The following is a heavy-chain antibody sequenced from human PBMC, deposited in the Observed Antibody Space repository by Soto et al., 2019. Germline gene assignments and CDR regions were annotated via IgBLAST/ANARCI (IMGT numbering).Heavy chain of an antibody. CDR3: EREFRIVYARKSFDY. CDR1: GITFSSYA. V-gene: IGHV3-30-3*01. CDR2: ISYDGSNK. D-gene: IGHD2-8*01. Sequence: GSLRVSCAASGITFSSYAMHWVRQAPGKGLEWVAVISYDGSNKYYADSVKGRFTISRDNSKNTLYLQMNSLRAEDKAVYYCEREFRIVYARKSFDYWGQGTLVTVSS. J-gene: IGHJ4*02.